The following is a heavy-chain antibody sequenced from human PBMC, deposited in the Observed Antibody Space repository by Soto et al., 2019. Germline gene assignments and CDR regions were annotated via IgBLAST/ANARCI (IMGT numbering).Heavy chain of an antibody. CDR1: GFSLRSDW. V-gene: IGHV3-7*01. D-gene: IGHD3-10*01. J-gene: IGHJ3*02. CDR2: IKEDGSVK. Sequence: EVQVVESGGGLVQPGGSLSLSCAAIGFSLRSDWMAWVRQITGTGLVFVANIKEDGSVKNYGDSVKGRFSISRDNDKNSLYRQMINLSAEDTAVYYCGTGRWGGAFDMWGQGTTVTVSS. CDR3: GTGRWGGAFDM.